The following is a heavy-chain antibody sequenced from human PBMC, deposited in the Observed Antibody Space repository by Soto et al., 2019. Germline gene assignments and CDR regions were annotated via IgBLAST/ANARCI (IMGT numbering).Heavy chain of an antibody. V-gene: IGHV3-23*01. D-gene: IGHD5-18*01. CDR2: ISGSGGST. J-gene: IGHJ6*02. CDR3: AKDRSPGTAMVLYYYGMDV. Sequence: GGSLRLSCAASGFTFSSYAMSWVRQAPGKGLEWVSAISGSGGSTYYADSVKGRFTISRDNSKNTLYLQMNSLRAEDTAVYYCAKDRSPGTAMVLYYYGMDVWGQGTTVTVSS. CDR1: GFTFSSYA.